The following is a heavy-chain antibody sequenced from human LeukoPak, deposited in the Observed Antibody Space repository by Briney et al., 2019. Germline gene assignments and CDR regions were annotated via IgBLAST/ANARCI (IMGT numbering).Heavy chain of an antibody. Sequence: SETLSLTCAVSGASISSSNYYWGWVRQSPGKGLEWIGNIYSSGNTYYNASLKSRVTMYIDTSKNQFSLKLSSVTAADTAMYYCAKSNGYSLIDYWGQGTLVTISS. J-gene: IGHJ4*02. CDR2: IYSSGNT. D-gene: IGHD5-24*01. CDR1: GASISSSNYY. V-gene: IGHV4-39*01. CDR3: AKSNGYSLIDY.